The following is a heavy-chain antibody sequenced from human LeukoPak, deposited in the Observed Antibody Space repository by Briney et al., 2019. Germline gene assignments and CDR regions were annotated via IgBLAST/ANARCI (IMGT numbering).Heavy chain of an antibody. D-gene: IGHD3-22*01. Sequence: SETLSLTCTVSGGSISSGGYYWSWIRQHPGKGLEWIGYIYYSGSTYYNPSLKSRVTISVNTSENQFSLKLSSVTAADTAVYYCARFGYYYDSSGYPPEAFDIWGQGTMVTVSS. CDR2: IYYSGST. V-gene: IGHV4-31*03. CDR3: ARFGYYYDSSGYPPEAFDI. J-gene: IGHJ3*02. CDR1: GGSISSGGYY.